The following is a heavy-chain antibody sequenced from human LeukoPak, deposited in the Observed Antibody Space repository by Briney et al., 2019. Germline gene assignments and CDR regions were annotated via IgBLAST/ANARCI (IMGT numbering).Heavy chain of an antibody. Sequence: PGGSLRLSCAASGFTFSRYGMSWVRQAPGKGLEWVSVISGSDGSGGTTYYADSVTGRFTISRDNAKNTLYLQMNSLRVEDTAVYYCATTYVTGRYDYFDYWGQGTLVTVSS. J-gene: IGHJ4*02. CDR1: GFTFSRYG. V-gene: IGHV3-23*01. CDR2: ISGSDGSGGTT. D-gene: IGHD6-19*01. CDR3: ATTYVTGRYDYFDY.